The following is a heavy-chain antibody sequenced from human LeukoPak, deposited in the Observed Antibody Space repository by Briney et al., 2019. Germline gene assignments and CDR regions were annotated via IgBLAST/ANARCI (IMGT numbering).Heavy chain of an antibody. D-gene: IGHD5-12*01. J-gene: IGHJ3*02. CDR3: EGGMVATSYAFDI. CDR2: ISSSSSYI. V-gene: IGHV3-21*01. Sequence: GGSLRLSCAASGFTFSSYSMNWVRQAPGKGLEWVSSISSSSSYIYYADSVKGRFTISRDNAKNSLYLQMNSLRAEDTAVYYCEGGMVATSYAFDIWGQGTMVAVSS. CDR1: GFTFSSYS.